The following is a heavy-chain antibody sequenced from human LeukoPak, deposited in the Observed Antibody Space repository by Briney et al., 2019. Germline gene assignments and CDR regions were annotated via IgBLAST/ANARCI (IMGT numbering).Heavy chain of an antibody. J-gene: IGHJ4*02. CDR1: GYTFTGYY. D-gene: IGHD2-15*01. Sequence: ASVKVSCKASGYTFTGYYMHWVRQAPGQGLEWMGWINPNSGGTNYAQKFQGRVTITADESTSTAYMELSSLRSEDTAVYYCARDKGLMVVAATTYYFDYWGQGTLVTVSS. CDR3: ARDKGLMVVAATTYYFDY. V-gene: IGHV1-2*02. CDR2: INPNSGGT.